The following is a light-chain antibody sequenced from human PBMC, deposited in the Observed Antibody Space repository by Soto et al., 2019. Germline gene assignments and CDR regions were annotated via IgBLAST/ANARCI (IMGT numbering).Light chain of an antibody. Sequence: SPGERDTLSCRASQSVSNNYLDWYQQKPGQAARLLIYGASNRATGIPDRFSGSGSGTDFTLTIFFLKHKQDTVFQHGLCS. CDR2: GAS. J-gene: IGKJ2*04. V-gene: IGKV3-20*01. CDR3: GLCS. CDR1: QSVSNNY.